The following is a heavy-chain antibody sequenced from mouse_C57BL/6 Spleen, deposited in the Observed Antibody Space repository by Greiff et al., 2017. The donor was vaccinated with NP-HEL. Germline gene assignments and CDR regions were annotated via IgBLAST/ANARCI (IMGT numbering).Heavy chain of an antibody. D-gene: IGHD1-1*01. J-gene: IGHJ4*01. CDR2: ISDGGSYT. V-gene: IGHV5-4*01. Sequence: EVQVVESGGGLVKPGGSLKLSCAASGFTFSSYAMSWVRQTPEKRLEWVATISDGGSYTYYPDNVKGRFTISRDNAKNNLYLQMSHLKSEDTAMYYCARDPTTVVEDYAMDYWGQGTSVTVSS. CDR3: ARDPTTVVEDYAMDY. CDR1: GFTFSSYA.